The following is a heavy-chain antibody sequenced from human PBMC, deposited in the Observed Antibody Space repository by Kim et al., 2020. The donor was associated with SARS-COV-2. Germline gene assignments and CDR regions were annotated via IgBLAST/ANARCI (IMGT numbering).Heavy chain of an antibody. J-gene: IGHJ6*02. D-gene: IGHD3-10*01. V-gene: IGHV3-30-3*01. CDR2: ISYDGSNK. CDR3: ARPGSGSYSRYYYYYYGMDV. CDR1: GFTFSSYA. Sequence: GGSLRLSCAASGFTFSSYAMHWVRQAPGKGLEWVAVISYDGSNKYYADSVKGRFTISRDNSKNTLYLQMNSLRAEDTAVYYCARPGSGSYSRYYYYYYGMDVWGQGTTVTVSS.